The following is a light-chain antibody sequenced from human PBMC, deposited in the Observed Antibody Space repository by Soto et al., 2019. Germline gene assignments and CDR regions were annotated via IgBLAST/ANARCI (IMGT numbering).Light chain of an antibody. CDR2: DVS. CDR1: SSDIGGYND. Sequence: QSALTQPASVSGSPGQSITISCTGSSSDIGGYNDVSWYQQHPGRAPKLIIYDVSNRPSGVSNRFSGSKADSTASLTISSLKAEDEADYYCSSYSNSSTLVFGGGTKLTVL. J-gene: IGLJ3*02. V-gene: IGLV2-14*03. CDR3: SSYSNSSTLV.